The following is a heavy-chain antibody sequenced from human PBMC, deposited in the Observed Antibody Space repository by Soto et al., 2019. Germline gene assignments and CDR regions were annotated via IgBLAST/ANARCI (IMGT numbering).Heavy chain of an antibody. CDR1: GFNFPTYA. CDR3: VSDPAGDLDFDY. D-gene: IGHD4-17*01. V-gene: IGHV3-48*01. Sequence: EVQLVESGGELVQPGGSLRLSCAASGFNFPTYAMNWVRQAPGKGLEWLSFIHMTHNVIFYADSVTGRFTISRDHAKDSLYVQMNSLRVEDTAVYYCVSDPAGDLDFDYWGQGTLVTVSS. J-gene: IGHJ4*02. CDR2: IHMTHNVI.